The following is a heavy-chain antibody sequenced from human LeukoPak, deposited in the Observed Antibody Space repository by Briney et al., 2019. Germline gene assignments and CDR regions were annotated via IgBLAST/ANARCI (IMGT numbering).Heavy chain of an antibody. Sequence: GGSLRLSCAASGFTFSSYAMAWVRQAPGKGLEWVSAISGSRNNTYYADSVKGRFTISRDNSKNTLYLQMNSLRAEDTAVYYCAKIRPPAYDIWGQGTMVTVSS. CDR3: AKIRPPAYDI. CDR2: ISGSRNNT. V-gene: IGHV3-23*01. CDR1: GFTFSSYA. D-gene: IGHD3-3*02. J-gene: IGHJ3*02.